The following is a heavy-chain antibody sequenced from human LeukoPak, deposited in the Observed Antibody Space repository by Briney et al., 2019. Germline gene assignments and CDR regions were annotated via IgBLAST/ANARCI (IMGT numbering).Heavy chain of an antibody. CDR1: GFTLSDHY. CDR3: AKGSGAWVAVAEWFDP. J-gene: IGHJ5*02. D-gene: IGHD6-19*01. V-gene: IGHV3-11*04. CDR2: IGRSGTTI. Sequence: PGGSLRLSCAAHGFTLSDHYMSWVRRVRGWGVGWVSYIGRSGTTINYADSVEDRFTRPWDNAKKSLYLQMNSLRAEDTAVYYCAKGSGAWVAVAEWFDPWGQGPLVSVSS.